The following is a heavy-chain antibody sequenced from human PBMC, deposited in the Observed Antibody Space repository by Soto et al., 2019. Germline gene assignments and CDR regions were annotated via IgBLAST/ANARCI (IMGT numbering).Heavy chain of an antibody. CDR3: ARSGPYCSSTSCYVGWFDP. CDR1: GGTFSSYT. Sequence: ASVKVSCKASGGTFSSYTISWVRQAPGQGLEWMGRIIPILGIANYAQKFQGRVTITADKSTSTAYMELSSLRSEDTAVYYCARSGPYCSSTSCYVGWFDPWGQGTLVTVSS. D-gene: IGHD2-2*01. V-gene: IGHV1-69*02. CDR2: IIPILGIA. J-gene: IGHJ5*02.